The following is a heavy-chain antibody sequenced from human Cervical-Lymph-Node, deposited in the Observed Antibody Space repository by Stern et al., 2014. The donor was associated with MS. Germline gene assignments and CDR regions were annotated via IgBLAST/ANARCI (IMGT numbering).Heavy chain of an antibody. V-gene: IGHV3-21*01. CDR1: GFIFSSYS. D-gene: IGHD4-23*01. Sequence: EVQLVESGGGLVKPGGSLRLSCAASGFIFSSYSMNWVRQAPGKGLEWVASISSGGSYIYYADSLKGRFTSSRDNAKNSLYLQMNSLRAEDTAVYYCARGRGGNYRYYFDYWGQGTLVTVSS. CDR2: ISSGGSYI. J-gene: IGHJ4*02. CDR3: ARGRGGNYRYYFDY.